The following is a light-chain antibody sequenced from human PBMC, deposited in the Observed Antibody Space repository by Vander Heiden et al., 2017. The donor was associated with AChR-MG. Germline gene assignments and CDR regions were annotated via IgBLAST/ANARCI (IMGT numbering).Light chain of an antibody. V-gene: IGKV1-NL1*01. CDR2: GAS. CDR1: QYISNC. J-gene: IGKJ4*01. Sequence: DIQMTQSPSSLSASVGDRVNITCRASQYISNCLAWYQQKPGKAPNLLLYGASRLESGVPSRFSGSGSGTEYTLTISSLQPEDFATYYCQQCYSTPPLTFGGRTTVEIK. CDR3: QQCYSTPPLT.